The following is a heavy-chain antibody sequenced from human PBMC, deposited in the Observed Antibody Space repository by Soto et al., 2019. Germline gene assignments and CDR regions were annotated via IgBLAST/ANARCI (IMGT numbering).Heavy chain of an antibody. CDR2: TYYGSKWYN. CDR3: ASGGAPGSRYYYYGMDV. Sequence: PSQTLSLTCAISGDSVSSNSAAWNWIRQSPSRGLEWLGRTYYGSKWYNDYAVSVKSRITINPDTSKNQFSLQLNSVTPEDTAVYYCASGGAPGSRYYYYGMDVWGQGTTGTVSS. D-gene: IGHD3-10*01. V-gene: IGHV6-1*01. CDR1: GDSVSSNSAA. J-gene: IGHJ6*02.